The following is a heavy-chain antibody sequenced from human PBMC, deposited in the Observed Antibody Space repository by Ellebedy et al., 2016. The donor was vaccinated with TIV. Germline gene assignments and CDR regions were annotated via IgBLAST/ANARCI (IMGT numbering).Heavy chain of an antibody. CDR1: GFTFSSYA. Sequence: PGGSLRLSCAASGFTFSSYAMHWVRQAPGKGLEWVAVISYDGSNKYYADSVKGRFTISRDNSKNTLYLQMNSLRAEDTAVYYCARVGGGWYSYPRGADYWGQGTLVTVSS. CDR2: ISYDGSNK. D-gene: IGHD6-19*01. J-gene: IGHJ4*02. V-gene: IGHV3-30-3*01. CDR3: ARVGGGWYSYPRGADY.